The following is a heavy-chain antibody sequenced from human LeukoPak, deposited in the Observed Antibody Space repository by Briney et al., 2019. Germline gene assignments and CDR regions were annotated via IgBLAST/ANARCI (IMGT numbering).Heavy chain of an antibody. Sequence: PGGSLRLSCAASGFTFSSYDMHWVRQATGNGLEWVSAIGTAGDPYYPGSVKGRFTISRENAKNSLYLQMNSLRAGDTAVYYCARGAPGLRLGELSSLDYWGQGTLVTVSS. V-gene: IGHV3-13*05. D-gene: IGHD3-16*02. CDR3: ARGAPGLRLGELSSLDY. CDR1: GFTFSSYD. CDR2: IGTAGDP. J-gene: IGHJ4*02.